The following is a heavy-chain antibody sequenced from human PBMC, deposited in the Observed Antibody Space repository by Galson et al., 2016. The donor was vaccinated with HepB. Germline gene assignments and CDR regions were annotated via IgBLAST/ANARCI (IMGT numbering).Heavy chain of an antibody. CDR2: ISGSGGST. CDR3: VSAGSSVMDV. Sequence: SLRLSCAASGFTFSSYAMSWVRQAPGKGLEWVSAISGSGGSTYYADSVKGRFTISRDNSKDTLYLQMNSLTPEDTAVYYCVSAGSSVMDVWGQGTTVIASS. CDR1: GFTFSSYA. J-gene: IGHJ6*02. V-gene: IGHV3-23*01. D-gene: IGHD3-22*01.